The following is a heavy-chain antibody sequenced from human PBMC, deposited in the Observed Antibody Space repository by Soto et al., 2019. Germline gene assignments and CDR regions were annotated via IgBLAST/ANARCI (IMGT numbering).Heavy chain of an antibody. Sequence: GGSLRLSCAASGFTFSSYAMSWVRQAPGKGLEWVSAISGSGGSTYYADSLKGRFTITRDNSKNTLYLQMNSLRAEDTAVYYCAKDPNYYDSSGYGYWGQGTLVTVSS. D-gene: IGHD3-22*01. V-gene: IGHV3-23*01. CDR3: AKDPNYYDSSGYGY. CDR1: GFTFSSYA. CDR2: ISGSGGST. J-gene: IGHJ4*02.